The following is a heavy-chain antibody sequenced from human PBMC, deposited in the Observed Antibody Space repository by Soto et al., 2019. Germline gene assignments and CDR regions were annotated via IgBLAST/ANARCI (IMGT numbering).Heavy chain of an antibody. CDR2: ISAYNGNT. Sequence: ASVKVSCKASGYTFTIYGISWVRQAPGQGLEWMGWISAYNGNTNYAQNFQGRVTMTTDTSTSTAYMELRSLRSDDTAVYYCARTLHPMMVRGTNWFDPWGQGTLVTVSS. J-gene: IGHJ5*02. CDR1: GYTFTIYG. V-gene: IGHV1-18*01. CDR3: ARTLHPMMVRGTNWFDP. D-gene: IGHD3-10*01.